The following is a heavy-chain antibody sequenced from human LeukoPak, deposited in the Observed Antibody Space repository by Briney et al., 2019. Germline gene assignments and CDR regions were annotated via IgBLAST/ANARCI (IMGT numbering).Heavy chain of an antibody. J-gene: IGHJ5*02. CDR3: ARESLRYSSSSTVWFDP. CDR2: IIPIFGTA. Sequence: SVKVSCKASGGTFSSYAISWVRQAPGQGLEWMGGIIPIFGTANYAQKFQGRVTITTDESTSTAYMELSSLRSEDTAVYYCARESLRYSSSSTVWFDPWGQGTLVTVSS. V-gene: IGHV1-69*05. D-gene: IGHD6-6*01. CDR1: GGTFSSYA.